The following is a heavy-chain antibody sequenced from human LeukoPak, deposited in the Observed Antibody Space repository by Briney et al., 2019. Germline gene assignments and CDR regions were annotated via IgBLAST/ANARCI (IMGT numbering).Heavy chain of an antibody. CDR3: ARGGGYYDSSGYYYIQGTFDY. J-gene: IGHJ4*02. V-gene: IGHV3-21*01. Sequence: GGSLRLSCAASGFTFSSYSMNWVRQAPGKGLEWVSSISSSSSYIYYADSVKGRFTISRDNAKNSLYLQMNSLRAEDTAVYYCARGGGYYDSSGYYYIQGTFDYWGQGTLVTVSS. CDR2: ISSSSSYI. CDR1: GFTFSSYS. D-gene: IGHD3-22*01.